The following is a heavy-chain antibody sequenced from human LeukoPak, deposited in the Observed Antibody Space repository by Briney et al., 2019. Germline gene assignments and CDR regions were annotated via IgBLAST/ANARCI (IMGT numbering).Heavy chain of an antibody. J-gene: IGHJ4*02. CDR2: INPSGGST. CDR3: ATGGYSYGSPYDY. D-gene: IGHD5-18*01. V-gene: IGHV1-46*01. Sequence: ASVKVSCKASGYTFTSYYMHWVRQAPGQGLEWMGIINPSGGSTSYAQKFQGRVTMTEDTSTDTAYMELSSLRSEDTAVYYCATGGYSYGSPYDYWGQGTLVTVSS. CDR1: GYTFTSYY.